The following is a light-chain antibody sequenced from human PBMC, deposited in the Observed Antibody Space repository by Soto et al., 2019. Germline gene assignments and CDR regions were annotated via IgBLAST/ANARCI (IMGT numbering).Light chain of an antibody. V-gene: IGKV3-20*01. CDR1: QSVSSNY. J-gene: IGKJ4*01. CDR2: GAS. Sequence: EIVLTQSPGTLSLSPGERATLSCRASQSVSSNYLAWYQQKPGQAPRLLINGASSRATGIPDRFSGSGSGTDFTLTISRLEPEDFAVYYCQQYGSSPLTFGGGT. CDR3: QQYGSSPLT.